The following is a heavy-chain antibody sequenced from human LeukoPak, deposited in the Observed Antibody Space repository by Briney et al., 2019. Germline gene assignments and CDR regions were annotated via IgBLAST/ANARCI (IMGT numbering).Heavy chain of an antibody. D-gene: IGHD2-2*01. V-gene: IGHV4-34*01. Sequence: SETLSLTCAVYGGSFSGYYWSWIRQPPGKRLEWIGEINHSGSTNYNPSLKSRVTISVDTSKNQFSLKLSSVTAADTAVYYCAREPLARPYCSSTSCYRPGAFDIWGQGTMVTVSS. CDR1: GGSFSGYY. CDR2: INHSGST. J-gene: IGHJ3*02. CDR3: AREPLARPYCSSTSCYRPGAFDI.